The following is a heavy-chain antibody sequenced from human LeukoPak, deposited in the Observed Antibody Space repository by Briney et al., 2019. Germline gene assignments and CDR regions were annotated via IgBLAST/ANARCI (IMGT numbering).Heavy chain of an antibody. CDR3: AKDYGPGFGEFNTPFDY. J-gene: IGHJ4*02. Sequence: GGSLRLSCAASGFTFSSYAMSWVRQAPGKGLEWVSAISGSGGSTYYADPVKGRFTISRDNSKNTLYLQMNSLRAEDTAVYYCAKDYGPGFGEFNTPFDYWGQGTLVTVSS. V-gene: IGHV3-23*01. CDR2: ISGSGGST. D-gene: IGHD3-10*01. CDR1: GFTFSSYA.